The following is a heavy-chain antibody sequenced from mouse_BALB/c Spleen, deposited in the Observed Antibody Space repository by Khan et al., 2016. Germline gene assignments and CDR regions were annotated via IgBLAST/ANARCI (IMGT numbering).Heavy chain of an antibody. CDR1: GDSITSGY. Sequence: VQLQQSGPSLVKPSQTLSLTCSVTGDSITSGYWNWIRKFPGNKLEYMGYISYSASTYSNPSLKSRISITRDTSTNQYYLQLNSVTTDETATYYCATYDGYLFAYWGQGTTLTVSS. D-gene: IGHD2-3*01. J-gene: IGHJ2*01. V-gene: IGHV3-8*02. CDR3: ATYDGYLFAY. CDR2: ISYSAST.